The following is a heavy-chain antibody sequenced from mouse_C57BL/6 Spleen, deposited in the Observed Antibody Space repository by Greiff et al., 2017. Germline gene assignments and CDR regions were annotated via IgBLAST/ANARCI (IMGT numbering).Heavy chain of an antibody. Sequence: VQLVESGAELVKPGASVKISCKASGYAFRSYWMNWVKQRPGKGLEWIGQIYPGDGDTNYNGKFKGKATLTADKSSSTAYMQLSSLTSEDSAVYFCARGDAMDYWGQGTSVTVSS. CDR3: ARGDAMDY. CDR2: IYPGDGDT. V-gene: IGHV1-80*01. J-gene: IGHJ4*01. CDR1: GYAFRSYW.